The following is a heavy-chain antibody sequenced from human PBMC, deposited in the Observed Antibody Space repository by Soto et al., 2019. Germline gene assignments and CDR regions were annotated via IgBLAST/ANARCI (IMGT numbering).Heavy chain of an antibody. CDR2: VYPSGDT. Sequence: PSETLSLTCSVSGDSMFTNYWSWIRQPPGKGLQYIGDVYPSGDTNYNTSLNSRVTISADTSKKQFSLRLRSVTAADTAVYYCARGWIAAPNLYYFDYWGRGTLVTVSS. J-gene: IGHJ4*01. CDR1: GDSMFTNY. V-gene: IGHV4-4*08. CDR3: ARGWIAAPNLYYFDY. D-gene: IGHD6-13*01.